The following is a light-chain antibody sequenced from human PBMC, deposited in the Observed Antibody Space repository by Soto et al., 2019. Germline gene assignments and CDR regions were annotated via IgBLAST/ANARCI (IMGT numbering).Light chain of an antibody. CDR3: SSYTSHNTPWV. V-gene: IGLV2-14*01. CDR1: SSDVGGFDF. J-gene: IGLJ3*02. CDR2: EVS. Sequence: QSALTQPASVSGSPGQSITISCTGTSSDVGGFDFVSWYQHHPGKAPQLLVYEVSNRPSRVSSRFSGSKSGTTASLTISGLQAEVEADYYCSSYTSHNTPWVFGVGTKVTVL.